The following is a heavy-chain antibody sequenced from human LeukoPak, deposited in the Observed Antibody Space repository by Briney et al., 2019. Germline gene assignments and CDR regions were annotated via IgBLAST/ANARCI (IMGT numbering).Heavy chain of an antibody. CDR3: AREGSWVRGVIIRGMDV. CDR2: IYTSGST. V-gene: IGHV4-61*02. CDR1: GGSISSGSYY. Sequence: PSETLSLTCTVSGGSISSGSYYWSWIRQPAGKGLEWIGRIYTSGSTNYNPSLKSRVTISVDTSKNQFSLKLSSVTAADTAVYYCAREGSWVRGVIIRGMDVWGQGTTVTVSS. J-gene: IGHJ6*02. D-gene: IGHD3-10*01.